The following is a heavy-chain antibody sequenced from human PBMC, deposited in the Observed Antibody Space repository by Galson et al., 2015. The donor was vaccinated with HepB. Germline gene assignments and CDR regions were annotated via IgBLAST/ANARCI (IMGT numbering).Heavy chain of an antibody. Sequence: TLSLTCAVSGGSISSGGYSWSWIRQQPGKGLEWIGYIYHSGSAYYNPSLKSRVTISVDRSKNQFSLKLSSVTAADTAVYYCARNVGGGSGSKANYFDYWGQGTLVTVSS. D-gene: IGHD3-10*01. J-gene: IGHJ4*02. V-gene: IGHV4-30-2*01. CDR1: GGSISSGGYS. CDR2: IYHSGSA. CDR3: ARNVGGGSGSKANYFDY.